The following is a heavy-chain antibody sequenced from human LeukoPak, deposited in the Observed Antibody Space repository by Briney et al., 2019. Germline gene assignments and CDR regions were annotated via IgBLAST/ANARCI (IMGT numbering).Heavy chain of an antibody. CDR2: ISAYNGNT. Sequence: ASVKVSCKASGYTFTNFGISWVRLAPGQGLEWMGWISAYNGNTNYAQILQGRVTMTTDTSTSTAYMELRSLRSDDTAVYYCARDWTVWRSFDIWGQGTMVTVSS. J-gene: IGHJ3*02. V-gene: IGHV1-18*01. CDR3: ARDWTVWRSFDI. CDR1: GYTFTNFG. D-gene: IGHD2-21*01.